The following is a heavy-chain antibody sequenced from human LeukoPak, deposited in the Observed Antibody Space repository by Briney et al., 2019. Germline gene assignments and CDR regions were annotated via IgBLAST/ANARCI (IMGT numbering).Heavy chain of an antibody. J-gene: IGHJ4*02. CDR3: ARVGGGYYFDY. Sequence: GGSLRLSCAASGFSFSDAWMSWVRQAPGKGLEWVAYIKQDGREKYYVDSVKGRFTISRDNANNSPYLQLNGLRAEDTAVYYCARVGGGYYFDYWGQGILVTVSS. V-gene: IGHV3-7*04. D-gene: IGHD1-26*01. CDR1: GFSFSDAW. CDR2: IKQDGREK.